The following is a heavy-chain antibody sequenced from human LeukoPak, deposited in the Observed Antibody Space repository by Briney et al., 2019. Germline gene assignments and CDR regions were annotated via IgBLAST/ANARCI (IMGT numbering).Heavy chain of an antibody. V-gene: IGHV3-23*01. CDR2: ISDSGAST. CDR1: GFTFSSYA. J-gene: IGHJ6*02. Sequence: GGSLRLSCAASGFTFSSYALTWVRQAPGKGLEWVSVISDSGASTYYADSVKGRFTISRDNSKNTLYVQMNSLRAEDTAVYYCAKGSLQLRADYYYAMDVWGQGTTVTVSS. D-gene: IGHD1-7*01. CDR3: AKGSLQLRADYYYAMDV.